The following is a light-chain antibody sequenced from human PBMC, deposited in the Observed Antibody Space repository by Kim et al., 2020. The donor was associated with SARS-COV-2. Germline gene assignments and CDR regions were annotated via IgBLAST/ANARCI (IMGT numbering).Light chain of an antibody. CDR2: EVS. CDR3: CSYVV. J-gene: IGLJ2*01. Sequence: QSALTQPASVSGSLGQSITISCTGTSSDVGSYNLVSWYQQHPGKAPKLMIYEVSKRPSGVSNRFSGSKSGNTASLTISGLQAEDEADYYCCSYVVFG. CDR1: SSDVGSYNL. V-gene: IGLV2-23*02.